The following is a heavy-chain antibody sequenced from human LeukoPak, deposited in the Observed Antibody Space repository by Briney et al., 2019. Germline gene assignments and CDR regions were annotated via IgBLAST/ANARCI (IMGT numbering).Heavy chain of an antibody. CDR2: ISGSGGST. Sequence: PGGSLRLSCAASGFTFSSYAMSWVRQAPGKGLEWVSAISGSGGSTYYADSVKGRFTISRDNAKNSLYLQMNSLRAEDTAVYYCARESGDYNGYNWFDPWGQGTLVTVSS. CDR3: ARESGDYNGYNWFDP. CDR1: GFTFSSYA. J-gene: IGHJ5*02. D-gene: IGHD3-10*01. V-gene: IGHV3-23*01.